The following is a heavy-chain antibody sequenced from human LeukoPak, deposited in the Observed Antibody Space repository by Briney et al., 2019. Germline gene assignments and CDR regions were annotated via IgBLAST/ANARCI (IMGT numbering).Heavy chain of an antibody. CDR3: AGEGAAAGTDAFDI. CDR2: IYYSGST. Sequence: SETLSLTCTVSGGSISSYYWSWIRQPPGKGLEWIGYIYYSGSTNYNPSLKSRVTISVDTSKNQFSLKLSSVTAADTAVYYCAGEGAAAGTDAFDIWGQGTMVTVSS. D-gene: IGHD6-13*01. V-gene: IGHV4-59*01. CDR1: GGSISSYY. J-gene: IGHJ3*02.